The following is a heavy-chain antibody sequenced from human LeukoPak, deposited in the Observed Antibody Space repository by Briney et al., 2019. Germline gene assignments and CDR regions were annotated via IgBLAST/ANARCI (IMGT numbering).Heavy chain of an antibody. CDR3: ASGREGDAFDI. Sequence: SETLSLTCTLSGVSIAVFGGSIDSSSYFWAWVRQPPGKGLEWIGSIHYSGSTYYNPSLKSRVTISVDRSKNQFSLKLSSVTAADTAVYYCASGREGDAFDIWGQGTMVTVSS. V-gene: IGHV4-39*07. CDR2: IHYSGST. D-gene: IGHD2-8*02. J-gene: IGHJ3*02. CDR1: GVSIAVFGGSIDSSSYF.